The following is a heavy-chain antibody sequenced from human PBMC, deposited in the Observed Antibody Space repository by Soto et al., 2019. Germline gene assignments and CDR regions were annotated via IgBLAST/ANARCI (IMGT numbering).Heavy chain of an antibody. CDR2: SNHTGST. D-gene: IGHD5-12*01. CDR1: GESGSGYF. J-gene: IGHJ1*01. V-gene: IGHV4-34*01. Sequence: PWETLSLTCAVYGESGSGYFWIWIRQPPGKALEWIGESNHTGSTSYNPSLKRRVAMSIDTSKNQFSLRMNSMTAADTAVYYCARRLEYLGQRTPVILSS. CDR3: ARRLEY.